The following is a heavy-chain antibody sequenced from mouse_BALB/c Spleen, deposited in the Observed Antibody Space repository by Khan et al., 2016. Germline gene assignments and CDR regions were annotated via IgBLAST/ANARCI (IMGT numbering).Heavy chain of an antibody. V-gene: IGHV1S34*01. Sequence: LVKTGASVKISCKASGYSFTGYYIHWVKQSHGKGLEWIGYISCYNGATNYNQKFRGKSTFTVDTSSSTAYMQFNSLTSEDSAVXDDAREDYDGCYAMDYWGQGTSVTVSA. J-gene: IGHJ4*01. CDR1: GYSFTGYY. CDR3: AREDYDGCYAMDY. CDR2: ISCYNGAT. D-gene: IGHD2-4*01.